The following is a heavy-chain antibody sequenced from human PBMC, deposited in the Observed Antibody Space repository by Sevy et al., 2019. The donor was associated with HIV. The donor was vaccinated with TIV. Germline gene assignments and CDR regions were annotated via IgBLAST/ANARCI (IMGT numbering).Heavy chain of an antibody. CDR3: AKVLLRLGELSSMDS. D-gene: IGHD3-16*02. CDR2: MYLTGTT. CDR1: GFSISSGYF. J-gene: IGHJ4*02. V-gene: IGHV4-38-2*02. Sequence: SETLSLTCSVSGFSISSGYFWGWVRQPPGKGLEWIGCMYLTGTTYYNPSLKRRVTISVDTSKNQISLRLSSVTAADAAVYYCAKVLLRLGELSSMDSWGQGTPVTVSS.